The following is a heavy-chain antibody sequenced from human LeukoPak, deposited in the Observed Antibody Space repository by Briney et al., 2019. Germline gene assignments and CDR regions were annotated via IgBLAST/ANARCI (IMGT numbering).Heavy chain of an antibody. Sequence: SETLSLTCAVYGGSFSGYYWSWIRQPPGKGLEWIGYIYHSGSTYYNPSLKSRVTISVDRSKNQFSLKLSSVTAADTAVYYCARVQPVKYYDFWSGPTEVRYYFDYWGQGTLVTVSS. D-gene: IGHD3-3*01. J-gene: IGHJ4*02. CDR1: GGSFSGYY. CDR2: IYHSGST. CDR3: ARVQPVKYYDFWSGPTEVRYYFDY. V-gene: IGHV4-30-2*01.